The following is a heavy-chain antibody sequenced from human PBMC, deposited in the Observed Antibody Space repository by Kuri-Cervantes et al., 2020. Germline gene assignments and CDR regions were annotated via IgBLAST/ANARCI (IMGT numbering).Heavy chain of an antibody. CDR1: GFIFSDYA. Sequence: GESLKISCAASGFIFSDYAIHWVRQAPGKGLEWVSSISSSSSYIYYADSVKGRFTISRDNAKNSLYLQMNSLRAEDTAVYYCARRPGSRSIAAAGTYYFDYWGQGTLVTVSS. CDR2: ISSSSSYI. V-gene: IGHV3-21*01. D-gene: IGHD6-13*01. J-gene: IGHJ4*02. CDR3: ARRPGSRSIAAAGTYYFDY.